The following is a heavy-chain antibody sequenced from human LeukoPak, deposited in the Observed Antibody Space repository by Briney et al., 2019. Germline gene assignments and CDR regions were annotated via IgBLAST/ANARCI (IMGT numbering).Heavy chain of an antibody. Sequence: SETLSLTCTVSGGSISSYYWSWIRQTPGKGLEWIGYIYYSGSTNYNPSLKSRVTISVDTSKNQFSLKLSSVTAADTAVYYCARGLIYDSSGYYLDYWGQGTLVTVSS. V-gene: IGHV4-59*01. CDR1: GGSISSYY. CDR2: IYYSGST. D-gene: IGHD3-22*01. CDR3: ARGLIYDSSGYYLDY. J-gene: IGHJ4*02.